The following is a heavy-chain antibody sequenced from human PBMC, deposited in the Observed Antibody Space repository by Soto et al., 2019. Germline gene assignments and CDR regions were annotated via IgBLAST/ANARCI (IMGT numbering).Heavy chain of an antibody. CDR2: IYFSGST. Sequence: KASETLSLTCSVSGVSISNTSYYWGWIRQPPGKGLEWVGTIYFSGSTFYNPSLKSRVTISIDTSKHQFSLRLSSVTAADTAVYYCARHRSFWGQGTLVTSPQ. V-gene: IGHV4-39*01. CDR3: ARHRSF. CDR1: GVSISNTSYY. J-gene: IGHJ4*02.